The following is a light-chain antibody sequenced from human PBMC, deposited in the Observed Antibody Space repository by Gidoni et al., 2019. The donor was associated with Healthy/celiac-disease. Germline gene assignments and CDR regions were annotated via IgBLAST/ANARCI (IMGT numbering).Light chain of an antibody. CDR3: QQRSNWL. V-gene: IGKV3-11*01. J-gene: IGKJ4*01. CDR1: QSVSSY. Sequence: EIVFTQSPATLSLSPGERATLSCRASQSVSSYLAWYQQKPGQAPRLLIYDASNRATGIPARFRGSGSGTDFTLTISSLEPEDFAVYYCQQRSNWLFGGGTKVEIK. CDR2: DAS.